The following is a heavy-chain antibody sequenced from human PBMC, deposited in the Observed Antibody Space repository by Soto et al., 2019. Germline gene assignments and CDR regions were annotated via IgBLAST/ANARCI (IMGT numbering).Heavy chain of an antibody. CDR1: CGSISSGGYS. J-gene: IGHJ4*02. V-gene: IGHV4-30-2*01. CDR3: ARAPEYSSSSYFDY. Sequence: PSETLSLTCAVSCGSISSGGYSWSWIRQPPGKGLEWIGYIYHSGSTYYNPSLKSRVTISVDRSKNQFSLKLSSVTAADTAVYYCARAPEYSSSSYFDYWGQGTLVTVSS. CDR2: IYHSGST. D-gene: IGHD6-6*01.